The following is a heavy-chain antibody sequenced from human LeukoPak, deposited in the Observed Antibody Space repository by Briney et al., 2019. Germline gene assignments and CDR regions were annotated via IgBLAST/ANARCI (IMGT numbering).Heavy chain of an antibody. V-gene: IGHV3-21*01. J-gene: IGHJ5*02. CDR3: ARASIDTYSSSWYNWFDP. D-gene: IGHD6-13*01. Sequence: GGSLRLSCAASGFTFSSYSMNWVRQAPGKGLEWVSSISSSSSYIYYADSVKGRFTISRDNAKNSLYLQMNSLRAEDTAVYYCARASIDTYSSSWYNWFDPWGQGTLVTVSS. CDR2: ISSSSSYI. CDR1: GFTFSSYS.